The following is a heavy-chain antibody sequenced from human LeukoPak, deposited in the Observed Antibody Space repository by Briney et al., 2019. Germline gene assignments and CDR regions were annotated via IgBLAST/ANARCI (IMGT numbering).Heavy chain of an antibody. J-gene: IGHJ3*02. V-gene: IGHV1-69*06. CDR2: IIPIFGTA. CDR3: ARDPYWGNILTGYYYPKHKKKNAFDI. CDR1: GGTFSSYA. D-gene: IGHD3-9*01. Sequence: GASVKVSCKASGGTFSSYAISWVRQAPGQGLEWMGGIIPIFGTANYAQKFQGRVTITADKSTSTAYMELSSLRSEDTAVYYCARDPYWGNILTGYYYPKHKKKNAFDIWGQGTMVTVSS.